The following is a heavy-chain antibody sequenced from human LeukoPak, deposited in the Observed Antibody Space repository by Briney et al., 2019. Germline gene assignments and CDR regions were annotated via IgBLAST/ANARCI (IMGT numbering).Heavy chain of an antibody. CDR3: ARSAGERYSSSWYESDAFDI. D-gene: IGHD6-13*01. J-gene: IGHJ3*02. CDR2: NEGSGGST. Sequence: AGGSLRLSCAASGFTFSTYAMSWVRQAPGKGLEWVSANEGSGGSTYYADSVKGRFTISRDNAKNSLYLQMNSLRAEDTAVYYCARSAGERYSSSWYESDAFDIWGQGTMVTVSS. CDR1: GFTFSTYA. V-gene: IGHV3-23*01.